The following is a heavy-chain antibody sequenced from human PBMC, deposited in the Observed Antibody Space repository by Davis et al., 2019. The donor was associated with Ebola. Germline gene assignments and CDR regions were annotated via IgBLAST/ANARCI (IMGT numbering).Heavy chain of an antibody. Sequence: SETLSLTCTVSGCSISSGDYYWSWIRQPPGKGLEWIGYIYYSGSTYYNPSLKSRVTISVDTSKNQFSLKLSSVTAADTAVYYCAREVTKGRWFDPWGQGTLVTVSS. CDR2: IYYSGST. J-gene: IGHJ5*02. CDR3: AREVTKGRWFDP. D-gene: IGHD2-21*02. V-gene: IGHV4-30-4*01. CDR1: GCSISSGDYY.